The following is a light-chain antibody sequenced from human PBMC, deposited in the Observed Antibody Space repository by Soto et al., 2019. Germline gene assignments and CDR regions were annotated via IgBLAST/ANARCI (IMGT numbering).Light chain of an antibody. V-gene: IGLV1-44*01. CDR2: TDN. CDR1: ISNIGINT. CDR3: GAWDESLNGYV. Sequence: QSVLTQPPSACGTPGQRVTISCSGGISNIGINTVNWYQQLPGTAPKVLIYTDNERPSGVPDRFSGSKSGTSASLAINGLQSGDAADYYCGAWDESLNGYVFGTGTKVTV. J-gene: IGLJ1*01.